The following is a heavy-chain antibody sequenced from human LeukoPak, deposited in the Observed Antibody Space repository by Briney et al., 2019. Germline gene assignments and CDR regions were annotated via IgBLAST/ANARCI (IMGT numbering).Heavy chain of an antibody. D-gene: IGHD6-19*01. CDR2: IYPSDSDT. Sequence: GESLKISCKGSGYSLTSYWIGWVRQMPGKGLEWMGIIYPSDSDTRYSPSFQGQVTISADKSISTAYLQWSSLKASDTAMYYCARGRLVPPGLSGEFNWFDPWGQGTLVTVSS. CDR3: ARGRLVPPGLSGEFNWFDP. J-gene: IGHJ5*02. CDR1: GYSLTSYW. V-gene: IGHV5-51*01.